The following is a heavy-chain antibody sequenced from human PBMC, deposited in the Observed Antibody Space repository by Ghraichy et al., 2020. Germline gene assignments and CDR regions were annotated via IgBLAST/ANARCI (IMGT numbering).Heavy chain of an antibody. J-gene: IGHJ4*02. Sequence: GGSLRLSCAASGFTFSSYSMNWVRQAPGKGLEWVSYISSSSSTIYYADSVKGRFTISRDNAKNSLYLRMNSLRDEDTAVYYCARDKRTIFGVVPFDYWGQGTLVTVSS. CDR2: ISSSSSTI. D-gene: IGHD3-3*01. CDR3: ARDKRTIFGVVPFDY. V-gene: IGHV3-48*02. CDR1: GFTFSSYS.